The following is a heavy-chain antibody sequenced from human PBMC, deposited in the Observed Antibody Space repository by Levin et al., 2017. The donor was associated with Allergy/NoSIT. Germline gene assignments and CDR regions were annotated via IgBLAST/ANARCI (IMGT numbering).Heavy chain of an antibody. CDR1: GGSISDYY. V-gene: IGHV4-59*08. J-gene: IGHJ6*02. D-gene: IGHD3-10*01. CDR3: ARTDAYRLASYYGMDV. Sequence: SETLSLTCTVSGGSISDYYWSWIRQPPGKGLEWIGYIYYSGSTNYNPSLKSRVTISIDTSKNQFSLKLSSVTAADTAVYYCARTDAYRLASYYGMDVWGQGTTVTVSS. CDR2: IYYSGST.